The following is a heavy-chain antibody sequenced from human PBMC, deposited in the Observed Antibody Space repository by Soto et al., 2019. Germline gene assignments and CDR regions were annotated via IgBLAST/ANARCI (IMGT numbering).Heavy chain of an antibody. CDR1: GFTFSSYW. Sequence: EVQLVESGGGLVQPGGSLRLSCAASGFTFSSYWMSWVRQAPGKGLEWVANIKQDGSGKYYGVSVKGRFTISRDNAKHSLFLQLNSRRAVATAGYHCAGVGSSYGMDVWGQGTTVTVSS. D-gene: IGHD6-6*01. CDR2: IKQDGSGK. V-gene: IGHV3-7*01. J-gene: IGHJ6*02. CDR3: AGVGSSYGMDV.